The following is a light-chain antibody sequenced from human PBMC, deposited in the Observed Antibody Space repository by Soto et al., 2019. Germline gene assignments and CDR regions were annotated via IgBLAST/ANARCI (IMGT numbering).Light chain of an antibody. Sequence: QSVLTQPASVSGSPGQSITISCIATSSDVGGSDYVSWYQQHPGKAPKVVLYDVSNRPSGVSNRFSGSKSGNTASLAISGLQAEDEANDYCTSYTSSSTRVFGTGTELTVL. CDR1: SSDVGGSDY. J-gene: IGLJ1*01. CDR3: TSYTSSSTRV. V-gene: IGLV2-14*01. CDR2: DVS.